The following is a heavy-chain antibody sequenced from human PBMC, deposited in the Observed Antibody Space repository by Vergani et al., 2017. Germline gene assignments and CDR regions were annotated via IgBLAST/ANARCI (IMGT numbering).Heavy chain of an antibody. CDR1: GGTFSSYA. CDR3: AGPTPFARPSSSPGAAPFGMDV. Sequence: QVQLVQSGAEVKKPGSSVKVSCKASGGTFSSYAISWVRQAPGQGLEWMGIINPSGGSTSYAQKFQGRVTMTRDTSTSTVYMELSSLRSEDTAVYYCAGPTPFARPSSSPGAAPFGMDVWGQGTTVTVSS. V-gene: IGHV1-46*01. D-gene: IGHD6-6*01. J-gene: IGHJ6*02. CDR2: INPSGGST.